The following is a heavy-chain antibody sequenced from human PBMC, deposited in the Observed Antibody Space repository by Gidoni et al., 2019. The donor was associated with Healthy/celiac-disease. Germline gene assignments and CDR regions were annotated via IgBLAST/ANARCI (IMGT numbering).Heavy chain of an antibody. V-gene: IGHV4-59*01. D-gene: IGHD3-22*01. CDR3: AGSNPGPVVAVDY. CDR2: IYYSGST. Sequence: QVQLQESGPGLGKPSETLSLTCTVSGGSISSYYWSWIRQPPGKGMEWIAYIYYSGSTNYNPSLKSRVTISVDPSKNQFSLKLSAVTAADTAVYYCAGSNPGPVVAVDYWGQGTLVTVSS. CDR1: GGSISSYY. J-gene: IGHJ4*02.